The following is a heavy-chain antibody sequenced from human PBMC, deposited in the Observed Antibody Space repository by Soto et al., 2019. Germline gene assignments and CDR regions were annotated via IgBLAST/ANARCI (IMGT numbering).Heavy chain of an antibody. D-gene: IGHD3-3*01. Sequence: ASVKVSCKASGYTFTIYDINWVRQATGQGLEWMGWMNPNSGNTGYAQKFQGRVTMTRNTSISTAYMELSSLRSEDTAVYYCARVHTSYYDFWRGYSWFDPWGQGTLVTVSS. J-gene: IGHJ5*02. CDR1: GYTFTIYD. CDR3: ARVHTSYYDFWRGYSWFDP. V-gene: IGHV1-8*01. CDR2: MNPNSGNT.